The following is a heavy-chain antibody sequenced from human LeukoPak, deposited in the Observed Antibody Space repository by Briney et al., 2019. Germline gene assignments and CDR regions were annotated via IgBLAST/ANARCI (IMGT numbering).Heavy chain of an antibody. CDR3: ARYNPYYDFWSGLYYYYMDV. D-gene: IGHD3-3*01. CDR2: IYTSGST. CDR1: GGSISSGSYY. Sequence: SQTLSLTCTVSGGSISSGSYYWSWIRQPAGKGLEWIGRIYTSGSTNYSPSLKSRVTISVDTSKNQFSLKLSSVTAADTAVYYCARYNPYYDFWSGLYYYYMDVWGKGTTVTVSS. J-gene: IGHJ6*03. V-gene: IGHV4-61*02.